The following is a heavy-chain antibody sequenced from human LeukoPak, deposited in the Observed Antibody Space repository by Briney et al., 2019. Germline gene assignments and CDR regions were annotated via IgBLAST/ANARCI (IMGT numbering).Heavy chain of an antibody. J-gene: IGHJ2*01. CDR1: GGSISSTTYY. Sequence: SETLSLTCTVSGGSISSTTYYWAWIRQPPVKGLEWIGTIYYSGSTYYNPSLKRRVTISVDTSKNQFSLKLSSVTAADTAVYYCAGDGYKTNWYFDLWGRGTLVTVSS. CDR2: IYYSGST. V-gene: IGHV4-39*07. D-gene: IGHD5-24*01. CDR3: AGDGYKTNWYFDL.